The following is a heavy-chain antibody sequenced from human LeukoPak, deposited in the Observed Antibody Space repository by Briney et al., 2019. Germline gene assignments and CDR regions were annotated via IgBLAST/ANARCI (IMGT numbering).Heavy chain of an antibody. J-gene: IGHJ4*02. CDR2: IRNDESYK. D-gene: IGHD3-10*01. V-gene: IGHV3-30*02. CDR3: AKDRAFGQFLWGNDY. Sequence: GGSLRLSCAASGFTFSSYAMHWVRQAPGKGLEWVAFIRNDESYKYHADSVKGRFTISRDNSKNTLYLQMNTLRPEDTALYYCAKDRAFGQFLWGNDYWGQGTLVTVSS. CDR1: GFTFSSYA.